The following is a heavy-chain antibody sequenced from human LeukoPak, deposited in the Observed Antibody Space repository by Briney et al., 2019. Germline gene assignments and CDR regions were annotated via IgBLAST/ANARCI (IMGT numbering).Heavy chain of an antibody. CDR2: ISGSGGST. J-gene: IGHJ4*02. Sequence: GGSLRLSCAASGFTFSSYAMSWDRQAPGKGLEWVSAISGSGGSTYYADSVKGRFTISRDNSKNTLYLQMNSLRAEDTAVYYCAKDLRYDSSGYYVCWGQGTLVTVSS. V-gene: IGHV3-23*01. CDR3: AKDLRYDSSGYYVC. D-gene: IGHD3-22*01. CDR1: GFTFSSYA.